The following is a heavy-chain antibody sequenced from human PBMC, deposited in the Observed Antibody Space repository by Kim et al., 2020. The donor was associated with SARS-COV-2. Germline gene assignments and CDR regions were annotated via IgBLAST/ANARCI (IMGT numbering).Heavy chain of an antibody. V-gene: IGHV3-21*01. Sequence: GSLRLSCAASGFTFSSYSMNWVRQAPGKGLEWVSSISSSSSYIYYADSVKGRFTISRDNAKNSLYLQMNSLRAEDMAVYYCAREYEKYSSSWGGYYYYYGMDVWGQGTTVTVSS. CDR2: ISSSSSYI. J-gene: IGHJ6*02. CDR1: GFTFSSYS. CDR3: AREYEKYSSSWGGYYYYYGMDV. D-gene: IGHD6-13*01.